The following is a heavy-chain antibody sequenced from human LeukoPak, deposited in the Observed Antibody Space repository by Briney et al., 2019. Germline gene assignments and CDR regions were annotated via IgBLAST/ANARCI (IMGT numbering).Heavy chain of an antibody. CDR3: ARHVDTAADYFDY. Sequence: SETLSLTCTVSGGSISSSSYYWGWTRQPPGKGLEWIGSIYYSGSSYYNPSLKSRVTISVHTSKNQFSLKLSSVTAADTAVYYCARHVDTAADYFDYWGQGTLVTVSS. V-gene: IGHV4-39*01. D-gene: IGHD5-18*01. CDR2: IYYSGSS. J-gene: IGHJ4*02. CDR1: GGSISSSSYY.